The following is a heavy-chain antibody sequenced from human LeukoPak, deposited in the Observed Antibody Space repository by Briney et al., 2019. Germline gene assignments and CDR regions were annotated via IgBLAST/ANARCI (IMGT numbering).Heavy chain of an antibody. Sequence: PVGALRLSCAASGVTYSSYAMSRLRQAPGKGVGGVSTVSGSCGSTYCADSVKGRFIISRDKSKNTLYLKMNSLGAEDTALYYCATAIYYFDYWGQGTLVTVSS. CDR1: GVTYSSYA. D-gene: IGHD2/OR15-2a*01. V-gene: IGHV3-23*01. CDR2: VSGSCGST. J-gene: IGHJ4*02. CDR3: ATAIYYFDY.